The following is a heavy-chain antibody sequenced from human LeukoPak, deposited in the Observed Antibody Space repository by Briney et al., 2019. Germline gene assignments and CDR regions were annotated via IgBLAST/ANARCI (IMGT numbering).Heavy chain of an antibody. CDR1: GGSISSYY. J-gene: IGHJ4*02. CDR3: ARESDYGGHEGFDY. V-gene: IGHV4-59*01. Sequence: SETLSLTCTVSGGSISSYYWSWIRQPPGKGLEWIGYIYYSGSTNYNPSLKSRVTISVDTSKNQFSLKLSSVTAADTAVYYCARESDYGGHEGFDYWGQGTLVTVSS. D-gene: IGHD4-23*01. CDR2: IYYSGST.